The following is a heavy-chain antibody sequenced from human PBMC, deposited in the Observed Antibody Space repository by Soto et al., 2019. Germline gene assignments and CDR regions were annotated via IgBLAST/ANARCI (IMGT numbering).Heavy chain of an antibody. Sequence: SETLSLTCAVSGGSISSGGYSWSWIRQPAGKGLEWIGYIYHSGSNYYNPSLKSRVTISVDRSKNQFSLKLSSVTAADTAVYYCARYVVYYESSGYYFDYWGQGTLVTVSS. J-gene: IGHJ4*02. D-gene: IGHD3-22*01. CDR2: IYHSGSN. CDR3: ARYVVYYESSGYYFDY. V-gene: IGHV4-30-2*01. CDR1: GGSISSGGYS.